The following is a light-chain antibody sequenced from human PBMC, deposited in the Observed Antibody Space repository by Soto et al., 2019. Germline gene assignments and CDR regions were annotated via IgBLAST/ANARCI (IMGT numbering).Light chain of an antibody. Sequence: QSALTQPPSASGSPGQSVTISCTGTSSDVGGYNYVSWYQQDPGKAPKLMIFEVSKRPSGVPDRFSGSKSGNTASLTVSGLQAEDEADYYCSSYAGSNNLGVFGGGTQLTVL. CDR3: SSYAGSNNLGV. V-gene: IGLV2-8*01. CDR1: SSDVGGYNY. CDR2: EVS. J-gene: IGLJ3*02.